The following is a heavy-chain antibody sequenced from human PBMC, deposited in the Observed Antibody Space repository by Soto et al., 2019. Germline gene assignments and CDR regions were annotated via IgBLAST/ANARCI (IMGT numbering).Heavy chain of an antibody. D-gene: IGHD4-17*01. Sequence: QVQLVQSGAEVKKPGSSVQVSCKASGGSFSSYAINWVRQAPGHGLEWVGGIIPIFATSHYAPKFQGRVTITADESTRTAYMEMSSLGSEDTAVYYCARGTGRASGDYLWGQGTLVSVSS. CDR3: ARGTGRASGDYL. V-gene: IGHV1-69*12. CDR1: GGSFSSYA. CDR2: IIPIFATS. J-gene: IGHJ5*02.